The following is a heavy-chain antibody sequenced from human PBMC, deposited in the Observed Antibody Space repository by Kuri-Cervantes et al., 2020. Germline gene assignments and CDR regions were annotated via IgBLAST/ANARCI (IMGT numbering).Heavy chain of an antibody. CDR2: ISYDGTNK. D-gene: IGHD6-19*01. J-gene: IGHJ4*02. Sequence: GESLKISCAASGFTFSNYGMHWVHQAPGKGLEWVAVISYDGTNKYYADSVKGRFTISRDNAKNSLYLQMNSLRAEDTAVYYCARRTVPLFPSSGWYYFDYWGQGTLVTVSS. CDR1: GFTFSNYG. CDR3: ARRTVPLFPSSGWYYFDY. V-gene: IGHV3-30*03.